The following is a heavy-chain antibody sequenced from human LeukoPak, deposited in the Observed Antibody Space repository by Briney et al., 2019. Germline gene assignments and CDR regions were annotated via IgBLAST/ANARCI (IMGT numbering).Heavy chain of an antibody. Sequence: GGSLRLSCAASGFTFSSYWMSWVCQAPGKGLEWVANIKQDGSEKYYVDSVKGRFTISRDNAKNSLYLQMNSLRAEDTAVYYCARDQRYCSSSSCPWEPFDYWGQGTLVTVSS. CDR3: ARDQRYCSSSSCPWEPFDY. CDR1: GFTFSSYW. V-gene: IGHV3-7*05. CDR2: IKQDGSEK. J-gene: IGHJ4*02. D-gene: IGHD2-2*01.